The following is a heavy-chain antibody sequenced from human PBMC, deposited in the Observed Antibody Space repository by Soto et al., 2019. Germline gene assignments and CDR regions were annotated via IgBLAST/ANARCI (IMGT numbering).Heavy chain of an antibody. CDR2: TSYDGDRK. Sequence: QVHLVESGGGVVQPGGSLRLSCAASGFDFSRHSMHWVRQAPGKGLEWVTVTSYDGDRKYYADSVKGRLTISRDNSKNTLFLHMYILLVEDTALYYCARVSVHYYDTTGNYLRLDHWGQGTVVTVSP. V-gene: IGHV3-30-3*01. CDR1: GFDFSRHS. CDR3: ARVSVHYYDTTGNYLRLDH. D-gene: IGHD3-22*01. J-gene: IGHJ4*02.